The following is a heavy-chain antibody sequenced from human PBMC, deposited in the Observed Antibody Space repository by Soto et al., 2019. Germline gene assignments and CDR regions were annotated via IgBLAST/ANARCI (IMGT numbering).Heavy chain of an antibody. V-gene: IGHV4-61*01. CDR3: ARSPDIAATIRYYYYYGMDV. CDR2: IYYSGST. D-gene: IGHD5-12*01. CDR1: GGSVSSGSYY. Sequence: KTSETLSLTCTVSGGSVSSGSYYWSWIRQPPGKGLEWIGYIYYSGSTNYNPSLKSRVTISVDTSKNQFSLKLSSVTAADTAVYYCARSPDIAATIRYYYYYGMDVWGQGTTVTVS. J-gene: IGHJ6*02.